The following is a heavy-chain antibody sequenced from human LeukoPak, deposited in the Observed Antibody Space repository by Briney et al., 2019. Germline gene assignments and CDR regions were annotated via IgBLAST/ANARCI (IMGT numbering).Heavy chain of an antibody. J-gene: IGHJ5*02. CDR2: INPNSGGT. CDR1: GYTFTGYY. D-gene: IGHD2-15*01. CDR3: ASERYCSGGSCYPNWFDP. V-gene: IGHV1-2*02. Sequence: ASVKVSCKASGYTFTGYYMHWVRQAPGQGLEWMGWINPNSGGTNYAQKFQGRVTMTRDTSISTAYMELSRLRSDDTAVYYCASERYCSGGSCYPNWFDPWGQGTLVTVSS.